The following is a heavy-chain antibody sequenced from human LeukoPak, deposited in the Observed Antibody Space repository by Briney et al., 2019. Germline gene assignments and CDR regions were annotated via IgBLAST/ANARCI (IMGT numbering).Heavy chain of an antibody. CDR3: PRRFRPVVAPGYYFDY. CDR2: IYYSGST. J-gene: IGHJ4*02. V-gene: IGHV4-59*01. Sequence: SEPLSLTCTASGGAISSYYWSWLRQPPGKGLEWIGYIYYSGSTNYNPSLKSRVTISVDTSKNQFSLKLSSVTAADTAVYYCPRRFRPVVAPGYYFDYWGQGTLVTVSS. CDR1: GGAISSYY. D-gene: IGHD3-22*01.